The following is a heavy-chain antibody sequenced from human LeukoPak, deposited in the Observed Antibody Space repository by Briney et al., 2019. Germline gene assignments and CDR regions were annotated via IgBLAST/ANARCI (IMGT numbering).Heavy chain of an antibody. CDR2: IYSGGST. Sequence: PGGSLRLSCAASGFTVSSNYMSCVRQAPGKGLEGVSVIYSGGSTYYADSVKGRFTISRDNSKNTLYLQMNSLRAEETAVYYCASDTDTPYYFDYWGQGTLVTVSS. CDR3: ASDTDTPYYFDY. J-gene: IGHJ4*02. CDR1: GFTVSSNY. V-gene: IGHV3-66*01. D-gene: IGHD5-18*01.